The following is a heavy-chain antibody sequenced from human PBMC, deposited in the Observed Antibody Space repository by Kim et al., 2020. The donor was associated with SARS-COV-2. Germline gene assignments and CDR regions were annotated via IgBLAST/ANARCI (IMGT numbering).Heavy chain of an antibody. CDR2: IYHSGST. Sequence: SETLSLTCTVSGYSISSGYYWGWIRQPPGKGLEWIGSIYHSGSTYYNPSLKSRVTISVDTSKNQFSLKLSSVTAADTAVYYCATYGSGSYYPPYNWFDPWGQGTLVTVSS. D-gene: IGHD3-10*01. CDR3: ATYGSGSYYPPYNWFDP. CDR1: GYSISSGYY. J-gene: IGHJ5*02. V-gene: IGHV4-38-2*02.